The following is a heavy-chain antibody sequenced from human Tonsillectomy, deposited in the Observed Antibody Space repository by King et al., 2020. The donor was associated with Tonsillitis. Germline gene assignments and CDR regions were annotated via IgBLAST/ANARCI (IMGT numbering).Heavy chain of an antibody. J-gene: IGHJ3*02. Sequence: QLVQSGGGLVQPGGSLRLSCAASGFTFSSYWMHWVRQAPGKGLVWVSCINSDGSSTSYADSVKGRFTISRDNAKNTLYLQMNSLRAEDTAVYYCARDKIGHGWTFDIWGQGTMVTVSS. D-gene: IGHD6-19*01. CDR2: INSDGSST. CDR1: GFTFSSYW. V-gene: IGHV3-74*01. CDR3: ARDKIGHGWTFDI.